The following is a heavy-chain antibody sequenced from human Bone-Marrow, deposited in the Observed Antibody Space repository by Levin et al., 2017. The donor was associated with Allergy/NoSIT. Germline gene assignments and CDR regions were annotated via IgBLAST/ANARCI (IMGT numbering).Heavy chain of an antibody. V-gene: IGHV3-30*18. Sequence: GESLKISCAASGFPFSSFAMHWVRQAPGKTLEWVAVISYDERDEFYADSVKGRFTISRDNSKNTLSLQMNSLIREDTAVYYFAKERLGSTFGTGELDYWGPGTLVTVSS. CDR2: ISYDERDE. CDR3: AKERLGSTFGTGELDY. D-gene: IGHD3-16*01. J-gene: IGHJ4*02. CDR1: GFPFSSFA.